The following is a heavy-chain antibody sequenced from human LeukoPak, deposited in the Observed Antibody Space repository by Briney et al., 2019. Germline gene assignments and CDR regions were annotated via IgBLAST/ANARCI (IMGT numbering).Heavy chain of an antibody. V-gene: IGHV4-61*02. J-gene: IGHJ5*02. Sequence: PSQTLSLTCTVSGASISGGSYSWSWIRQPAGKGLEWIGRIYNSGSTNYNPSLKSRVTISVDTSKNQFSLKLSSVTAADTAVYYCARGHCTSGSCSRWFDPWGQGTLVTVSS. D-gene: IGHD2-15*01. CDR2: IYNSGST. CDR1: GASISGGSYS. CDR3: ARGHCTSGSCSRWFDP.